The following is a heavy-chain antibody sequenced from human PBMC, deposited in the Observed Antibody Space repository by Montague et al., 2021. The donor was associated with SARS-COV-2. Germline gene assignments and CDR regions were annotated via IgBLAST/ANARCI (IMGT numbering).Heavy chain of an antibody. CDR2: INSDGSST. V-gene: IGHV3-74*01. CDR1: GFTFSSYW. Sequence: SQRLSCAASGFTFSSYWMHWVRQAPGKGLAWVSCINSDGSSTSYADSVKGRFTISRDNAKNTLYLQMNSLRAEDTAVYYCARDASASYYDILTGFTPYNWFDPWGQGTLVTVSS. J-gene: IGHJ5*02. CDR3: ARDASASYYDILTGFTPYNWFDP. D-gene: IGHD3-9*01.